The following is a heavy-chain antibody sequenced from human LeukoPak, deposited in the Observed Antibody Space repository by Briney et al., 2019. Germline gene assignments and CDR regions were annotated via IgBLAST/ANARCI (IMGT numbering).Heavy chain of an antibody. V-gene: IGHV1-18*01. CDR2: ISAYNGNT. Sequence: GASVKVSCKASGYTFTSYGISWVRPAPGQGLEWMGWISAYNGNTNYAQKLQGRVTMTTDTSTSTAYMELRSLRSDDTAVYYCARGPYSSGGTCYSQYFDYWGQGTLVTVSS. J-gene: IGHJ4*02. CDR3: ARGPYSSGGTCYSQYFDY. CDR1: GYTFTSYG. D-gene: IGHD2-15*01.